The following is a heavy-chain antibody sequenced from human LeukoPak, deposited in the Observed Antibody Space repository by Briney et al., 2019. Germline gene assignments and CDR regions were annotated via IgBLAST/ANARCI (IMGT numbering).Heavy chain of an antibody. Sequence: GGSLRLSCAASGVIFSSYGMHWVRQAPGKGLEWVAVIWYDGSHKSYADSVKGRFTISRDNSKNTLYLQMSSLRAEDTAVYYCARDPTEGGTFAYYFDYWGQGTLVTVSS. CDR2: IWYDGSHK. V-gene: IGHV3-33*01. CDR1: GVIFSSYG. J-gene: IGHJ4*02. CDR3: ARDPTEGGTFAYYFDY. D-gene: IGHD1-26*01.